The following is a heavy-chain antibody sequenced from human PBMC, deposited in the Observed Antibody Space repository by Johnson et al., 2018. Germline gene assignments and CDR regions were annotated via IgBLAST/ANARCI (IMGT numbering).Heavy chain of an antibody. J-gene: IGHJ4*02. D-gene: IGHD6-19*01. CDR2: IYYSGST. Sequence: QVQLQESGPGLVKPSETLSLTCTVSGGSISSYYWSWIRQPPGKGLEWIGYIYYSGSTNYNPSLKSRVTISVDTSKNQFSLKLSSVTAADTAVYYCARDLGAVAGDYWGQGTLVTVSS. CDR3: ARDLGAVAGDY. V-gene: IGHV4-59*01. CDR1: GGSISSYY.